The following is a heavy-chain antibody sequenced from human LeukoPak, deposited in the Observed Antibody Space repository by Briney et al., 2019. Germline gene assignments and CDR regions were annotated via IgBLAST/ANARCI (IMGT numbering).Heavy chain of an antibody. CDR3: ARVWFSGTYSEAFDI. D-gene: IGHD1-26*01. J-gene: IGHJ3*02. CDR1: GVTVSSNF. Sequence: GGSLRLSCAASGVTVSSNFMSWVRQAPGKGLEWVSVIYSGGNTFYADSVKGRFTISRDNSKNMLYLQMNSLRVEDTAVYYCARVWFSGTYSEAFDIWGQGTLVTVSS. CDR2: IYSGGNT. V-gene: IGHV3-66*01.